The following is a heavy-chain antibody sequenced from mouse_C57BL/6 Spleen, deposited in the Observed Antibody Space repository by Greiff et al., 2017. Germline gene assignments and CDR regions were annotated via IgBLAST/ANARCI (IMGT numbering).Heavy chain of an antibody. CDR2: IDPSDSYT. J-gene: IGHJ2*01. CDR3: ARKGGSSPDYFDY. Sequence: QVQLQQPGAELVMPGASVKLSCKASGYTFTSYWMHWVKQRPGQGLEWIGEIDPSDSYTNYNQKFKGKSTLTVDKSSSTAYMQLSSLTSEDSAVYYCARKGGSSPDYFDYWGQGTTLTVSS. V-gene: IGHV1-69*01. CDR1: GYTFTSYW. D-gene: IGHD1-1*01.